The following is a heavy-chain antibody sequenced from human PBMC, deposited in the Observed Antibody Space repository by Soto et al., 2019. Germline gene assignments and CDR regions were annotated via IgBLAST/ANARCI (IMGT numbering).Heavy chain of an antibody. D-gene: IGHD6-6*01. V-gene: IGHV3-23*01. J-gene: IGHJ6*02. CDR3: AKPPYSSSSYYYYGMDV. Sequence: EVQLLESGGGLVQPGGSLRLSCAASGSTFSSYAMTWVRQAPGKGLEWVSAISGSGGTTYHADSVKGRFTISRDNSKNTLYLQMNSLRAEDAAVYYCAKPPYSSSSYYYYGMDVWGQGTTVNVSS. CDR1: GSTFSSYA. CDR2: ISGSGGTT.